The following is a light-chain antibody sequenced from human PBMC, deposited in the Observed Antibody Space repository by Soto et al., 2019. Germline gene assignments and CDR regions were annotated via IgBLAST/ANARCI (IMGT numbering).Light chain of an antibody. J-gene: IGKJ5*01. Sequence: ENFLTPSPTAPSFSPRGRATPSLKASQSVKTFLVWYQQRPGQAPRLLIYDGSHRATGIPARFSGSGSGTEFTLTISSLQSEDFAVYYCQQYNNWPPITFGQGTRLEIK. CDR2: DGS. V-gene: IGKV3-11*01. CDR1: QSVKTF. CDR3: QQYNNWPPIT.